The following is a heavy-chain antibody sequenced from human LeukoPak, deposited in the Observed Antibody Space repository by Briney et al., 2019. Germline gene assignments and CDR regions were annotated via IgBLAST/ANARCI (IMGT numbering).Heavy chain of an antibody. D-gene: IGHD2-2*01. Sequence: SGGSLRLSCAASGFTFSSYSMNWVRQAPGKGLEWVSSISSSSSYIYYADSVKGRFTISRDNAKNSLYLQMNSLRAEDTAVYYCARDRWDIVLVPAAREIDYWGQGTLVTVSS. CDR2: ISSSSSYI. V-gene: IGHV3-21*01. CDR3: ARDRWDIVLVPAAREIDY. CDR1: GFTFSSYS. J-gene: IGHJ4*02.